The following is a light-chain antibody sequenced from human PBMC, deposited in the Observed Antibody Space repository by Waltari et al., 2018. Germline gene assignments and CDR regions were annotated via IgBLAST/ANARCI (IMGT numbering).Light chain of an antibody. V-gene: IGKV3-20*01. CDR2: GAS. Sequence: EIVLTQSPGTLSLSPGERATLSCRASQSVSSSYLARYQQKPGQAPRLLIYGASSRATGIPDRFSGSRSGTDFTLTISRLEPEDFAVYYCQQYGSSPGTFGPGTKVDIK. J-gene: IGKJ3*01. CDR3: QQYGSSPGT. CDR1: QSVSSSY.